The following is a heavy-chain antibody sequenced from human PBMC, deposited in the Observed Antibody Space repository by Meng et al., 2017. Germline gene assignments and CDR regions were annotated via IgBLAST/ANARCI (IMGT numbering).Heavy chain of an antibody. Sequence: VEARGGRGKAWWSPGRAMDAFGLPFRSDGMHLGRQGPGKGVEWVAVIWYDGSNKYYADSVKGRFTISRDNSKNTLYLQMNSLRAEDTAVYYCARGDWNDAWYFDLWGRGTLVAVSS. J-gene: IGHJ2*01. CDR1: GLPFRSDG. V-gene: IGHV3-33*01. CDR3: ARGDWNDAWYFDL. D-gene: IGHD1-1*01. CDR2: IWYDGSNK.